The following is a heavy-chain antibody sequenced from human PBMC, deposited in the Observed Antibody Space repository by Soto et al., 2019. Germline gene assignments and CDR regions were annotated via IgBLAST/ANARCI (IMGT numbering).Heavy chain of an antibody. CDR2: MYPTGST. V-gene: IGHV4-38-2*02. J-gene: IGHJ4*02. Sequence: SETLSLTCTVSGYSISSGCYWGWIRQPPGKRLEWIGSMYPTGSTYYNPSLKSRVTISVDRSKNQFSLKLTSANAADTAVYYCARGRTVRNYADDSSDYFYFFDYWGQGTQVTVSS. CDR1: GYSISSGCY. CDR3: ARGRTVRNYADDSSDYFYFFDY. D-gene: IGHD3-22*01.